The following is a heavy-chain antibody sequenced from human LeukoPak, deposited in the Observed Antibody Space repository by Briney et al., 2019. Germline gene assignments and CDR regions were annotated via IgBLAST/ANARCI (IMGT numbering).Heavy chain of an antibody. D-gene: IGHD4-23*01. J-gene: IGHJ5*02. CDR3: ARIRQGGNSFGSWFDP. CDR1: GYTFTGYY. CDR2: INPNSGGT. V-gene: IGHV1-2*02. Sequence: ASVKVSCKASGYTFTGYYMHWVRQAPGQGLEWMGWINPNSGGTNYAQKFQGRVTMTRDTSISTAYMELSRLRSDDTAVYYCARIRQGGNSFGSWFDPWGQGTLVTVSS.